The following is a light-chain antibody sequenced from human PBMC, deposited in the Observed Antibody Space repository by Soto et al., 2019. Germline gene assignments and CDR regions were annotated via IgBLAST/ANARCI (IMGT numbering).Light chain of an antibody. CDR1: QSVSIY. CDR3: KQSYSTPT. CDR2: ASS. V-gene: IGKV1-39*01. J-gene: IGKJ2*01. Sequence: DIQMTQSPSSLSASVGDRVTITCRTSQSVSIYVNWYQQKPGKAPILLIYASSSLQSGVPSRFSGSGYGTDFTLNISSLEPEDFATYYCKQSYSTPTFGQGTKVDIK.